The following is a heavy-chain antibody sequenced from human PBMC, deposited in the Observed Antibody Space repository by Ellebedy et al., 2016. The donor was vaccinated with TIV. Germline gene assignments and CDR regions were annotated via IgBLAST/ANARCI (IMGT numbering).Heavy chain of an antibody. Sequence: PGGSLRLSCVDSGFTFSSYAMHWVRQAPGKGLEWVAVISYDGSNKYYADSVKGRFTISRDNSKNTLYLQMNSLRVGETAVYYCAREYDYRSNNDYWGQGTLVTVSS. CDR1: GFTFSSYA. D-gene: IGHD4-11*01. CDR3: AREYDYRSNNDY. V-gene: IGHV3-30-3*01. CDR2: ISYDGSNK. J-gene: IGHJ4*02.